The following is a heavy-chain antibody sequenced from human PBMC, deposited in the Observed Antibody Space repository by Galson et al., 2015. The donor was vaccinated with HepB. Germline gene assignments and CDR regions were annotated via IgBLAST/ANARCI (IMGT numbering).Heavy chain of an antibody. Sequence: SLRLSCAASGSAFTAFSSHGMHWVRQAPGKGLEWVALIWFDGSKKYHAEYLKGRFTISRDNSKNMLYLQMNSLGAEDTAMYYCARYLGDYYGFDIWGQGTMVIVSS. CDR2: IWFDGSKK. V-gene: IGHV3-33*01. CDR3: ARYLGDYYGFDI. CDR1: GSAFTAFSSHG. J-gene: IGHJ3*02. D-gene: IGHD2/OR15-2a*01.